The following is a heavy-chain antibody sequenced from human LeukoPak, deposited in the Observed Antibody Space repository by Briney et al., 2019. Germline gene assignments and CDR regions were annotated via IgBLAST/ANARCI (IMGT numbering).Heavy chain of an antibody. Sequence: ASVKVSCKASGGTFSSYAISWVRQAPGQGLEWMGGIIPIFGTANYAQKFQGRVTITADESTSTAYMELSSLRSEDTAVYYCARAEIYCSGVSCGLDYWGQGTLVTVSS. CDR2: IIPIFGTA. CDR3: ARAEIYCSGVSCGLDY. D-gene: IGHD2-15*01. J-gene: IGHJ4*02. CDR1: GGTFSSYA. V-gene: IGHV1-69*13.